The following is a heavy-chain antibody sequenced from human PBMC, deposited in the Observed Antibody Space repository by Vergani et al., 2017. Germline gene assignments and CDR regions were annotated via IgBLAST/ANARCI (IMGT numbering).Heavy chain of an antibody. CDR3: ARSGRPYYYDGSGLKDAFDI. D-gene: IGHD3-22*01. CDR2: IIPIFGTA. J-gene: IGHJ3*02. V-gene: IGHV1-69*01. Sequence: QVQLVQSGAEVKKPGSSVKVSCKASGGTFSSYAISWVRQAPGQGLEWMGGIIPIFGTANYAQKFQGRVTITADESTSTAYMELSSLRSEDTAVYYCARSGRPYYYDGSGLKDAFDIWGQGTMVTVSS. CDR1: GGTFSSYA.